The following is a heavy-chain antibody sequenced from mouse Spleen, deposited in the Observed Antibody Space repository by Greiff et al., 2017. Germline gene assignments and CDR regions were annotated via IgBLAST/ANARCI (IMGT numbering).Heavy chain of an antibody. CDR3: ALDSSGSAY. CDR1: GFTFSSFG. J-gene: IGHJ3*01. Sequence: EVKLMESGGGLVQPGGSRKLSCAASGFTFSSFGMHWVRQAPEKGLEWVAYISSGSSTIYYADTVKGRFTISRDNPKNTLFLQMTSLRSEDTAMYYCALDSSGSAYWGQGTLVTVSA. D-gene: IGHD3-2*01. CDR2: ISSGSSTI. V-gene: IGHV5-17*02.